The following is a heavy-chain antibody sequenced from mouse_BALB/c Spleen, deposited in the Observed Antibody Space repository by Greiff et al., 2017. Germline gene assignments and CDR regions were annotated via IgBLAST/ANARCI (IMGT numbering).Heavy chain of an antibody. Sequence: LQQPGAELVKPGASVKMSCKASGYTFTSYNMHWVKQTPGQGLEWIGAIYPGNGDTSYNQKFKGKATLTADKSSSTAYMQLSSLTSEDSAVYYGALYDVNYLNEGGKGTTL. J-gene: IGHJ2*01. CDR2: IYPGNGDT. D-gene: IGHD2-3*01. CDR1: GYTFTSYN. V-gene: IGHV1-12*01. CDR3: ALYDVNYLNE.